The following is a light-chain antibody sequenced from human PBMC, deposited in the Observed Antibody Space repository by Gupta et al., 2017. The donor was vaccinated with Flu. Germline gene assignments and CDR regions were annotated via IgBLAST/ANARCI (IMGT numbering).Light chain of an antibody. CDR3: RSDTSSSTVYV. CDR1: SSDVGRSDY. J-gene: IGLJ1*01. Sequence: QSALTQPASVSGSPGQSITISCTGTSSDVGRSDYVSWYRQDPGKAPKLLIYDVSNRPSGVAGRFSGSKSGTTAALTIAGLQAEDETDYYCRSDTSSSTVYVFGSGTKVTVL. CDR2: DVS. V-gene: IGLV2-14*01.